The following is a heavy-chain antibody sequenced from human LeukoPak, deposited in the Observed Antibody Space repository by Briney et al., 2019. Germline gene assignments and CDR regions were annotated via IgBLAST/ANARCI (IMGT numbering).Heavy chain of an antibody. CDR1: GFTVSSNY. V-gene: IGHV3-66*02. CDR3: ARGGILGYCSSTSCYLDY. D-gene: IGHD2-2*01. Sequence: PGGSMRLSCAAYGFTVSSNYMSWVRQAPGKGLEWVSVIYSGGSTYYADTVKGRFTISRDNSKNTLYLQMNSLRAEDTAVYYCARGGILGYCSSTSCYLDYWGQGTLVTVSS. J-gene: IGHJ4*02. CDR2: IYSGGST.